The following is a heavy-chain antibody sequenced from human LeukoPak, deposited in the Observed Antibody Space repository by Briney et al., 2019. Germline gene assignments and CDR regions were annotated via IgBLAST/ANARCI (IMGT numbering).Heavy chain of an antibody. CDR3: AKGVHPHDY. CDR1: GFTFSSYG. Sequence: GGSLRLSCAASGFTFSSYGMHWVRQAPGKGLEWVSTISGSGGSTYYADSVKGRFTISRDNSKNTLYLQMNSLRAEDTAVYFCAKGVHPHDYWGQGTLVTVSS. V-gene: IGHV3-23*01. J-gene: IGHJ4*02. CDR2: ISGSGGST.